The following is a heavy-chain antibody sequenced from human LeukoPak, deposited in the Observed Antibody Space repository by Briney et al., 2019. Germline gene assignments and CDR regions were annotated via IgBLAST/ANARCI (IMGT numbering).Heavy chain of an antibody. CDR1: GGSVSSGSYY. V-gene: IGHV4-61*01. CDR3: AHYCSSTSCHRG. CDR2: VYYTGST. D-gene: IGHD2-2*01. J-gene: IGHJ4*02. Sequence: SETLSLTCTVSGGSVSSGSYYWSWIRQPPGQGLEWIAYVYYTGSTNYNPSLKSRVTISVDTSKNQFSLKLSSVTAADTAVYYCAHYCSSTSCHRGWGQGTLVTVSS.